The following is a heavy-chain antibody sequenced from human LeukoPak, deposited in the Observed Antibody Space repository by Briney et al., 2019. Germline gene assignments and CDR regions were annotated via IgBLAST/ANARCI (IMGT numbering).Heavy chain of an antibody. CDR1: GYTFTSYA. CDR3: ARELGYCSGGSCYSGYYYYYMDV. V-gene: IGHV7-4-1*02. D-gene: IGHD2-15*01. CDR2: INTNSGNP. J-gene: IGHJ6*03. Sequence: ASVKVSCKASGYTFTSYAMNWVRQAPGQGLEWMGWINTNSGNPTYAQGFTGRLVFSLDTSVSTAYLQISSLKAEDTAVYYCARELGYCSGGSCYSGYYYYYMDVWGKGTTVTVSS.